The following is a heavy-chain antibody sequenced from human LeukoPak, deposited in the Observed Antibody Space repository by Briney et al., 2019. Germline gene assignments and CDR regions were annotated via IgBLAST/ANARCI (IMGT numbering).Heavy chain of an antibody. D-gene: IGHD5-18*01. CDR2: ISGSGGST. V-gene: IGHV3-23*01. CDR3: ARARYSYGQYYFDY. CDR1: GFTFSSYA. Sequence: GGSLRLSCAATGFTFSSYAMSWVRQAPGKGLEWVSAISGSGGSTYYADSVKGRFTISRDNSKNTLYLQMNSLRAEDTAVYYCARARYSYGQYYFDYWGQGTLVTVSS. J-gene: IGHJ4*02.